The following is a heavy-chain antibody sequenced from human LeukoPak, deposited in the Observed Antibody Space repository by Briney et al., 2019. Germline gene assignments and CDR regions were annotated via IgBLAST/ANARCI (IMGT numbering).Heavy chain of an antibody. CDR2: FYYTGDT. CDR3: ARLLPYCSDGICYFWEYFDS. CDR1: GGSISTTTYS. V-gene: IGHV4-39*01. D-gene: IGHD2-15*01. J-gene: IGHJ4*02. Sequence: SETLSLTCSVSGGSISTTTYSWGWIRQPPGKGLEWIGSFYYTGDTYYGPSLKSRVTISVDTSKNQFSLNLTSLTAADTAVYYCARLLPYCSDGICYFWEYFDSWGQGTLVTVS.